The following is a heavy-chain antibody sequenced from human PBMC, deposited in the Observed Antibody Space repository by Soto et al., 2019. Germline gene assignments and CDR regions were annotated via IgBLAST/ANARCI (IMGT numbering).Heavy chain of an antibody. V-gene: IGHV4-39*01. CDR3: ARGREYYDILTGYLGPTWFDP. J-gene: IGHJ5*02. D-gene: IGHD3-9*01. CDR2: IYYSGST. Sequence: PSETLSLTCTVSGGSISSSSYYWGWIRQPPGKGLEWIGSIYYSGSTYYSPSLNSRVTISVDTSKNQFSLKLSSVTAADTVVYYCARGREYYDILTGYLGPTWFDPWGQGTLVT. CDR1: GGSISSSSYY.